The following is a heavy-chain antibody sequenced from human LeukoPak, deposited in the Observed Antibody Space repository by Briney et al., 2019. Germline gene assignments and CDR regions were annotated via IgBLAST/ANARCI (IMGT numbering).Heavy chain of an antibody. Sequence: RSSETLSLTCTVSGGSISSYYWSWIRQPPGKGLEWIGYIYYSGSTNYNPSLKSRVTISVDTSKNQFSLKLSSVTAADTAVYYCAREKYSSSSALDYFDYWGQGTLVTVSS. CDR1: GGSISSYY. V-gene: IGHV4-59*01. J-gene: IGHJ4*02. CDR2: IYYSGST. D-gene: IGHD6-6*01. CDR3: AREKYSSSSALDYFDY.